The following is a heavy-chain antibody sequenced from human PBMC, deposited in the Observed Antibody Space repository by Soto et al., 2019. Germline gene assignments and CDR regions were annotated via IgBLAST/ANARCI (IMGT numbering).Heavy chain of an antibody. CDR1: GYTFTSYD. J-gene: IGHJ4*02. Sequence: ASVKVSCKASGYTFTSYDLNWVRQAPGQRLEWLGWINPRTTATNFALNFQGRVTLSRDSSTDTIYMELSSLRSDDTAVYYCARELRTLASPLDVWGQGTLVTVSS. CDR3: ARELRTLASPLDV. CDR2: INPRTTAT. V-gene: IGHV1-2*02. D-gene: IGHD3-3*02.